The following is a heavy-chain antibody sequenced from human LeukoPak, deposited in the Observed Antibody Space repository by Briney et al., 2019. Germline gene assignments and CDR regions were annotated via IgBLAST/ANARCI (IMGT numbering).Heavy chain of an antibody. V-gene: IGHV3-23*01. Sequence: GGSLRLSCAASGFTFSSYGMSWVRQAPGMGLEWVSVISGSGGNTYYADSVKGRFTISRDNAKNSLFLQMSSLRAEDTAVYYCARGDIASYYYSLEVWGTGTTVIISS. D-gene: IGHD5-12*01. CDR3: ARGDIASYYYSLEV. CDR2: ISGSGGNT. CDR1: GFTFSSYG. J-gene: IGHJ6*03.